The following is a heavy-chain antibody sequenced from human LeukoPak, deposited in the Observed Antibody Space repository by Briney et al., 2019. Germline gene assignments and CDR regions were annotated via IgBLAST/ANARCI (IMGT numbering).Heavy chain of an antibody. J-gene: IGHJ4*02. CDR2: IKSKTDGGTT. D-gene: IGHD3-10*02. V-gene: IGHV3-15*01. CDR3: TTDLFDTQVNFLGFDY. CDR1: GFTFSNAW. Sequence: GGSLRLSCAASGFTFSNAWMSWVRQAPGKGLEWVGRIKSKTDGGTTDYAAPVKGRFTISRDDSKNTLYLQMNSLKTEDTAVYYRTTDLFDTQVNFLGFDYWGQGTLVTVSS.